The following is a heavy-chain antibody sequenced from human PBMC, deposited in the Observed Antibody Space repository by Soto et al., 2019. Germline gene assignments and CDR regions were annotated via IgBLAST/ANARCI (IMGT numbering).Heavy chain of an antibody. CDR3: ASPPDSGSYLPLDY. J-gene: IGHJ4*02. V-gene: IGHV3-48*04. Sequence: PGGSLRLSCAASGFTFSFYTMTWVRQAPGKGLEWVSYISSSGSTIYYADSVKGRFTISRDNAKNSLYLQMNSLRAADTAVYYCASPPDSGSYLPLDYWGQGTLVTVSS. CDR2: ISSSGSTI. CDR1: GFTFSFYT. D-gene: IGHD1-26*01.